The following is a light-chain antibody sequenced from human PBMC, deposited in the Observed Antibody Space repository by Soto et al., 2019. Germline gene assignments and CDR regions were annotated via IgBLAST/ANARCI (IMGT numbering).Light chain of an antibody. V-gene: IGLV2-23*03. Sequence: QSALTQPASVSGSPGQSITISCTGTSSDIGSYNLVSWYQQFPGKAPKLIIYEGSKRPSGISDRFSGSKSGNTASLTISGLQAADEGDYHCSASEGRRSFVLFGGGTQLTVL. CDR1: SSDIGSYNL. CDR2: EGS. J-gene: IGLJ2*01. CDR3: SASEGRRSFVL.